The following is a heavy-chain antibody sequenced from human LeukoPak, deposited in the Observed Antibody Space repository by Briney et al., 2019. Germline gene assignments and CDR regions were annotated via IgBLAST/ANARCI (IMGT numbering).Heavy chain of an antibody. J-gene: IGHJ4*02. D-gene: IGHD3-3*01. CDR3: ARRYDFWSGYPPPLDY. V-gene: IGHV4-34*01. Sequence: SETLSHTCAVFGGSFSGYYWNWIRQPPGKGLEWIGQINPSRNTNYNPSLKSRVTISVDTSKKQFSLKLSSVTAADTAVYYCARRYDFWSGYPPPLDYWGQGTLVTVSS. CDR1: GGSFSGYY. CDR2: INPSRNT.